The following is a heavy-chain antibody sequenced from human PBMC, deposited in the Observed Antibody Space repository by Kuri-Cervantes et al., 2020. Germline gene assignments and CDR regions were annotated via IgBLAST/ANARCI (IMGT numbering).Heavy chain of an antibody. D-gene: IGHD3-3*01. CDR2: ISSTGTTI. J-gene: IGHJ4*02. V-gene: IGHV3-48*01. CDR1: GFSLSDYT. CDR3: ARGHYDFWSGYYRAYYFDY. Sequence: GGSLRLSCVVSGFSLSDYTMSWVRQAPGMGLEWVAYISSTGTTIFYADSVKGRYTISRDNAKNSLFLQMNSLRAGDTAVYYCARGHYDFWSGYYRAYYFDYWGQGTLVTVSS.